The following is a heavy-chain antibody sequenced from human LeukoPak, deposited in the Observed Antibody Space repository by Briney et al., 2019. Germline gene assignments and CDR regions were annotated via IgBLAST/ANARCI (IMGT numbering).Heavy chain of an antibody. CDR3: ARFKGYYDSSGYSDY. J-gene: IGHJ4*02. V-gene: IGHV4-61*01. Sequence: PSETLSLTCTVSGGSVSSGLYYWSWIRQPPGKGLEWIGYIYYSGSINYNPSLKSRVTISVDTSKNQFSLKLSSVTAADTAVYYCARFKGYYDSSGYSDYWGQGTLVTVSS. CDR1: GGSVSSGLYY. CDR2: IYYSGSI. D-gene: IGHD3-22*01.